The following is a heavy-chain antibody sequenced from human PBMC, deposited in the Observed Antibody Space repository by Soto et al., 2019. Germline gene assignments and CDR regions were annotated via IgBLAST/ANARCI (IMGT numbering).Heavy chain of an antibody. CDR3: ARDKAVLRFLEWPHGDAFDI. Sequence: PGGSLRLSCAAAGFTFSSYVMHWVRQAPGKGLEWVAAIWYDGSNKYYADSVKGRFTISRDNSKNTLYLQMNSLRAEDTAVYYCARDKAVLRFLEWPHGDAFDIWGQGTMVTVSS. D-gene: IGHD3-3*01. CDR1: GFTFSSYV. V-gene: IGHV3-33*01. CDR2: IWYDGSNK. J-gene: IGHJ3*02.